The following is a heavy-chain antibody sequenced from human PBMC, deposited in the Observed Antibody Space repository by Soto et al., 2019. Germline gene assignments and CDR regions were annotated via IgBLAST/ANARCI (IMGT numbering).Heavy chain of an antibody. CDR3: ARDQLHGYDFWSGTTALGMDV. J-gene: IGHJ6*02. CDR2: ISYDGSNK. Sequence: GGSLRLSCAASGFTFSSYAMHWVRQAPGKGLEWVAVISYDGSNKYYADSVKGRFTISRDNSKNTLYLQMNSLRAEDTAVYYCARDQLHGYDFWSGTTALGMDVWGQGTTVTVSS. V-gene: IGHV3-30-3*01. CDR1: GFTFSSYA. D-gene: IGHD3-3*01.